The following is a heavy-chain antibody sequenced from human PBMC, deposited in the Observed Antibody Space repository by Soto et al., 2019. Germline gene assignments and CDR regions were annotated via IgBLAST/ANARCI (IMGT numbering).Heavy chain of an antibody. CDR1: GFTFSGSA. CDR3: TSLVTPVGEFPLYYYYYYMDV. Sequence: GGSLRLSCAASGFTFSGSAMHWVRQASGKGLEWVGRIRSKANSYATAYAASVKGRFTISRDDSKNTAYLQMNSLKTEDTAVYYCTSLVTPVGEFPLYYYYYYMDVWGKGTTVTVSS. J-gene: IGHJ6*03. CDR2: IRSKANSYAT. V-gene: IGHV3-73*01. D-gene: IGHD3-10*01.